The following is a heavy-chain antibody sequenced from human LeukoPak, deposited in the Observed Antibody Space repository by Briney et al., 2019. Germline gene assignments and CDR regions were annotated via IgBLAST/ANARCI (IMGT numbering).Heavy chain of an antibody. V-gene: IGHV3-23*01. Sequence: PGGSLRLSCAASGFTFSSYAMSWVRQAPGKGLEWVSAFSATDGSTYYADSVKGRFTISRDNSKNTVDLQMNSLRVEDTAVYYCAKSNSRQWLINFDYWGQGTLVTVSS. D-gene: IGHD6-19*01. CDR1: GFTFSSYA. J-gene: IGHJ4*02. CDR2: FSATDGST. CDR3: AKSNSRQWLINFDY.